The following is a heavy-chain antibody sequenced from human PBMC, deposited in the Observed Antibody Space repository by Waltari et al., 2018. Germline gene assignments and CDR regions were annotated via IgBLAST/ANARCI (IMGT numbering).Heavy chain of an antibody. CDR2: ISGSGGNT. CDR3: STHFFDY. J-gene: IGHJ4*02. V-gene: IGHV3-23*01. Sequence: EVQLLESGGGLVQPGGSLRLSCAASGFTFSNYAMSWVRQAPGKGLELVSAISGSGGNTYYAGSVKGRFTISRDNSKNTVYLQMNSLRAEDTAVYYCSTHFFDYWGQGTLVTVSS. CDR1: GFTFSNYA.